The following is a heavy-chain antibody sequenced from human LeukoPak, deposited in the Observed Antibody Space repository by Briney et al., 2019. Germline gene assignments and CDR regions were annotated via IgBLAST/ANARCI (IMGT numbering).Heavy chain of an antibody. Sequence: PSETLSLTCAVYGGSFSDYYGAWIRQPPGKGLEWIGEINHNGGINYNPSLKSRVTLSLDTSMNHVSLRLTSVTAADTGVYYCARDFLAHFYGSSSHDYWGQGTLVSVSS. J-gene: IGHJ4*02. CDR3: ARDFLAHFYGSSSHDY. CDR2: INHNGGI. V-gene: IGHV4-34*01. CDR1: GGSFSDYY. D-gene: IGHD3-10*01.